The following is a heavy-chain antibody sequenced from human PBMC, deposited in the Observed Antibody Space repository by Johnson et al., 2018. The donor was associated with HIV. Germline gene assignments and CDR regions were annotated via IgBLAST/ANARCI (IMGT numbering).Heavy chain of an antibody. Sequence: QLVESGGGLVQPGGSLRLSCAASGFTFSSYAMTWVRQAPGKGLEWVSVIFGGGTTYYTDSVKVRFTISRDNSKNTLYLQMNSLRAEDTAVYYCARDLRGAFDIWGQGTMVAVSS. J-gene: IGHJ3*02. CDR3: ARDLRGAFDI. CDR2: IFGGGTT. V-gene: IGHV3-66*01. CDR1: GFTFSSYA.